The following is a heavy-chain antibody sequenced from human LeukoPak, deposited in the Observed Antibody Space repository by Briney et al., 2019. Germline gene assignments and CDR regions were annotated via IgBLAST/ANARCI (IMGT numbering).Heavy chain of an antibody. Sequence: ASVKVSCKVSGYSLTELSMHWVRQAPGKGLEWMGGFDPEDGETIYAQKLQGRVTMTTDTSTSTAYMELRSLRSDDTAVYYCARGLSNYYDSSGYFHWGQGTLVTVSS. J-gene: IGHJ4*02. CDR2: FDPEDGET. D-gene: IGHD3-22*01. V-gene: IGHV1-24*01. CDR3: ARGLSNYYDSSGYFH. CDR1: GYSLTELS.